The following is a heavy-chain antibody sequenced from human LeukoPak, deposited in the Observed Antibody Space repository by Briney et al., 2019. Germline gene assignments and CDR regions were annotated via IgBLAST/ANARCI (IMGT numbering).Heavy chain of an antibody. D-gene: IGHD3-9*01. Sequence: GGSLRLSCAASGFTVSSNFMSWVRLVPGKGLECVSVIYIDGKTFYAESVKGRFTNSRDNSKNTLYLQMNSLRPEDTAVYYCAREGRYDILTAYYPLNNWGQGARVTVSS. V-gene: IGHV3-66*02. CDR2: IYIDGKT. CDR1: GFTVSSNF. CDR3: AREGRYDILTAYYPLNN. J-gene: IGHJ4*02.